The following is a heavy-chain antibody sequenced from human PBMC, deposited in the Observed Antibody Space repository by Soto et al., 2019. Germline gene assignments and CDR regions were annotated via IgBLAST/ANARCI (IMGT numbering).Heavy chain of an antibody. D-gene: IGHD4-17*01. CDR3: ARCHDYGDYEIDY. CDR1: GGSISSYY. CDR2: IYYSGRT. Sequence: PSETLSLTCTVSGGSISSYYWSWIRQPPGKGLEWIGYIYYSGRTNYNPSLKSRVTISVDTSKNQFSLKLSSVTAADTAVYYCARCHDYGDYEIDYWGQGTLVTVSS. V-gene: IGHV4-59*08. J-gene: IGHJ4*02.